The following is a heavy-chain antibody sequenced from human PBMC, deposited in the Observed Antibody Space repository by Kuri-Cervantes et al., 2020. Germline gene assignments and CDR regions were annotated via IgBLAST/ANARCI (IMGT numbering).Heavy chain of an antibody. D-gene: IGHD1-26*01. J-gene: IGHJ4*02. V-gene: IGHV3-30*03. Sequence: GGSLRLSCAASGFTFSSYAMSWVRQAPGKGLEWVAVISYDGSNKYYADSVKGRFTISRDNSKNTLYLQMNSLRAEDTAVYYCARDPRPYSGSSYYFDYWGQGTLVTVSS. CDR1: GFTFSSYA. CDR3: ARDPRPYSGSSYYFDY. CDR2: ISYDGSNK.